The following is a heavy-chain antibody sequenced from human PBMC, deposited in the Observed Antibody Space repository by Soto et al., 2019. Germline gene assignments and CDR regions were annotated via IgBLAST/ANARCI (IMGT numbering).Heavy chain of an antibody. CDR3: ARELAAGDLDY. Sequence: ASVKVSCQASGYIFTRYGIHWVRQAPGQRLEWMGRINVGNGDTKYSQKFQGRVIIIRDSFAGTAYMELSSLSSEDTAVYYCARELAAGDLDYWGQGALVTVSS. CDR2: INVGNGDT. D-gene: IGHD6-19*01. J-gene: IGHJ4*02. CDR1: GYIFTRYG. V-gene: IGHV1-3*01.